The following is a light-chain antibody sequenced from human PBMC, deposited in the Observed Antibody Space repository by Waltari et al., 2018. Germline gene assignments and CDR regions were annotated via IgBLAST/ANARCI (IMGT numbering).Light chain of an antibody. J-gene: IGKJ2*01. V-gene: IGKV3-15*01. CDR3: TQNDKWQYT. CDR2: GAS. CDR1: QDFNSN. Sequence: EIVMTQSPATLSVSPGERATVSCRASQDFNSNLAWYQQKHGQAPRLLIYGASTRATGTPVRVSGSSCGKEFTLTIGSLQSEDFAVYYWTQNDKWQYTLGQDTKLEIK.